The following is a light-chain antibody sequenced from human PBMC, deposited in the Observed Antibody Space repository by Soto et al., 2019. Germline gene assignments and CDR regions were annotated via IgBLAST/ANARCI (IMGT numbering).Light chain of an antibody. V-gene: IGLV1-40*01. CDR3: QSFDTNLNAVL. CDR1: NSNIGGGYD. J-gene: IGLJ2*01. Sequence: QSVLTQPPSVSGAPGQRVTISCAGSNSNIGGGYDVHWYQQLPGTAPKLLIFDTINRPSGVPGRFSGSKSGASASLAITGLLPEDEADFFCQSFDTNLNAVLFGGGTQLTVL. CDR2: DTI.